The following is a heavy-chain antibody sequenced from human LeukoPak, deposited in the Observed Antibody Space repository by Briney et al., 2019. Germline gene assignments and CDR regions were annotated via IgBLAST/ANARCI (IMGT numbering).Heavy chain of an antibody. CDR1: GGTFSSYT. CDR2: IIPILGIA. Sequence: ASVKVSCKASGGTFSSYTISWVRQAPGQGLEWMRRIIPILGIANYTQKFQGRVTITADKSTSTAYMELSSLRSEDTAVYYCARDMVAAAIDVVRFDPWGQRTLVTVSS. J-gene: IGHJ5*02. CDR3: ARDMVAAAIDVVRFDP. D-gene: IGHD2-2*02. V-gene: IGHV1-69*04.